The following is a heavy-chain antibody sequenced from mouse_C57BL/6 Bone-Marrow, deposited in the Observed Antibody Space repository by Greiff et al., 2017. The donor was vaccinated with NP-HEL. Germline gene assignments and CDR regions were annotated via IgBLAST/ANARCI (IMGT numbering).Heavy chain of an antibody. V-gene: IGHV1-15*01. Sequence: QVQLQQSGAELVRPGASVTLSCKASGYTFTDYEMHWVKQTPVHGLEWIGAIDPETGGTAYNQKFKGKAILTADKSSSTAYMELRSLTSEDSAVYYCTRWHSIYSFAYWGQGTLVTVSA. J-gene: IGHJ3*01. CDR2: IDPETGGT. CDR1: GYTFTDYE. CDR3: TRWHSIYSFAY. D-gene: IGHD2-1*01.